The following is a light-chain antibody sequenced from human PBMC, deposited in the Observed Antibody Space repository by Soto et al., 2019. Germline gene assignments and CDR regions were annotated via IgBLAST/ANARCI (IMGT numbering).Light chain of an antibody. CDR2: DAS. V-gene: IGKV3-11*01. CDR3: QQRSNWPLIT. CDR1: QSVATY. J-gene: IGKJ5*01. Sequence: FVLTQSPATLSLSPGERATLSCRASQSVATYLAWYRQKPGQAPRLLIYDASNRATGIPARFSGSGSGTDVTLTISSLEPEDFAVYYGQQRSNWPLITFGQGTRLEIK.